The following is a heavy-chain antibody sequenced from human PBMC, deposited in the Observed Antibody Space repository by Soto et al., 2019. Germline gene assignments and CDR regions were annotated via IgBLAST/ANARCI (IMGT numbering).Heavy chain of an antibody. D-gene: IGHD3-22*01. CDR3: AKNLPDRYYYMDV. Sequence: ASVKVSCKASGGTFSSYAISWVRQAPGQGLEWMGGIIPIFGTANYAQKFQGRVTITADESTSTAYMELSSLRAEDTAVYYCAKNLPDRYYYMDVWGKGTTVTVSS. V-gene: IGHV1-69*13. CDR1: GGTFSSYA. CDR2: IIPIFGTA. J-gene: IGHJ6*03.